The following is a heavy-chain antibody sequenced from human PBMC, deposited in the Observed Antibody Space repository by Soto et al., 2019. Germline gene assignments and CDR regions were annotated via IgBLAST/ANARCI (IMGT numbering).Heavy chain of an antibody. D-gene: IGHD3-3*01. CDR1: GGTSTRYA. CDR2: IVPMFGTS. V-gene: IGHV1-69*06. Sequence: QERLVQSGAEVRKPGSSVKVSCKVTGGTSTRYAINWVRQAPGQGLEWMGGIVPMFGTSKYAQKFQGRVTITADTSTNIAYMELRSLRSEDTSVYYCNRGSEYDFWSGYLWGQGTLVSVSS. J-gene: IGHJ4*02. CDR3: NRGSEYDFWSGYL.